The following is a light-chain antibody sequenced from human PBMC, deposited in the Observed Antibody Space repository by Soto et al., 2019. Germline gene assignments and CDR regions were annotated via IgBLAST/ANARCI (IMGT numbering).Light chain of an antibody. CDR1: SSDVGGYNF. Sequence: QSALTQPASVSGSPGQSITISCTGTSSDVGGYNFVSWYQQHPGKAPKFMIYNVSNRTSGVSNRFSGSKSGNTASLIISGLQAEDEADYYCSSYTSISTVVFGGGTKLTVL. CDR2: NVS. V-gene: IGLV2-14*01. CDR3: SSYTSISTVV. J-gene: IGLJ3*02.